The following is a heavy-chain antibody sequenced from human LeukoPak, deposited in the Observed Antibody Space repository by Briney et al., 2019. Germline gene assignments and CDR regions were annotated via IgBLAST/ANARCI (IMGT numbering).Heavy chain of an antibody. CDR1: GYTFTGYY. J-gene: IGHJ6*02. V-gene: IGHV1-2*04. Sequence: ASVKVSCKASGYTFTGYYMHWVRQAPGQGLEWMGWINPNSGGTNYAQKFQGWVTMTRDTSISTAYMELSRLRSDDTAVYYCARDGKVPAAMGSYYYYYGMDVWGQGTTVTVSS. D-gene: IGHD2-2*01. CDR3: ARDGKVPAAMGSYYYYYGMDV. CDR2: INPNSGGT.